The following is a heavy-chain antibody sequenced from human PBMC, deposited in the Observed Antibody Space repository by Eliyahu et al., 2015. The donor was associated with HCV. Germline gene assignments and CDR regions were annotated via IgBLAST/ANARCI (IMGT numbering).Heavy chain of an antibody. Sequence: QMQLVESGGAVVQSGRSLRLSCAASGFXXXXSXFGMHWVRHSPGKGLGWVALTSFHDTSRFYSHSVRGRFTISRDNSKNTLYLQMDSLRPGDTGIYYCAKDALTRATSWAHHYGLDVWGHGTTVTVSS. CDR3: AKDALTRATSWAHHYGLDV. D-gene: IGHD2-2*01. CDR2: TSFHDTSR. V-gene: IGHV3-30*18. J-gene: IGHJ6*02. CDR1: GFXXXXSXFG.